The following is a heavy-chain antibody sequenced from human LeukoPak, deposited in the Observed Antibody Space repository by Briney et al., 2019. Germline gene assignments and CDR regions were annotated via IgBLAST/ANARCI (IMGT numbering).Heavy chain of an antibody. V-gene: IGHV1-2*02. J-gene: IGHJ4*02. CDR3: AGGGGTSCLLGYCSGGSRY. D-gene: IGHD2-15*01. CDR1: GYTFTGYY. Sequence: ASVKVSCKASGYTFTGYYMHWVRQAPGQGLEWMGWINPNSGGTNYAQKFQGRVTMTRDTSISTAYMELSRLRSDDTAVYYCAGGGGTSCLLGYCSGGSRYWGQGTLVTVSS. CDR2: INPNSGGT.